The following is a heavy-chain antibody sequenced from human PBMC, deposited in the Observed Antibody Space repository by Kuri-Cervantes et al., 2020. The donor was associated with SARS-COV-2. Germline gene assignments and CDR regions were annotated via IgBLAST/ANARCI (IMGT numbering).Heavy chain of an antibody. CDR1: GFTFSNAW. D-gene: IGHD2-2*02. V-gene: IGHV3-15*01. Sequence: GKSLKISCAASGFTFSNAWMSWVRQAPGKGLEWVGRIKSKTDGGTTDYAAPVKGIFTISRDDSKNTLYLQMNSLKTEDTAVYYCTTDLPNPTYPRYYYYYYGMDVWGQGTTVTVSS. CDR2: IKSKTDGGTT. J-gene: IGHJ6*02. CDR3: TTDLPNPTYPRYYYYYYGMDV.